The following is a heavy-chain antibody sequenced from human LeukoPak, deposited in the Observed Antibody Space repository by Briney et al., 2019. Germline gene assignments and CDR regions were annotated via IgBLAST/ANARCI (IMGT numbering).Heavy chain of an antibody. CDR2: INHSGST. J-gene: IGHJ4*02. CDR1: GGSFSGYY. CDR3: ARGPYGGPLDY. Sequence: SETLSLTCAVYGGSFSGYYWSWIRQPPGKGLEWIGEINHSGSTNYNPSLKSRVTISVDTSKNQFSLKPSSVTAADTAVYYCARGPYGGPLDYWGQGTLVTVSS. V-gene: IGHV4-34*01. D-gene: IGHD4-23*01.